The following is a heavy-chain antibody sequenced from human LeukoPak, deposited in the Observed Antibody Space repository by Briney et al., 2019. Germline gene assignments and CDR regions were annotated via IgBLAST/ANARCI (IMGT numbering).Heavy chain of an antibody. V-gene: IGHV3-7*01. CDR2: IKPDGGDK. J-gene: IGHJ4*02. Sequence: GSLRLSCAASGFTFSTYWMAWVRQVPGKGLEWVATIKPDGGDKYYVDSVKGRFTISRDNARNSLFLQMNSLRAEDTAVYYCARDRSTVAGIDYWGQGTLVTVSS. CDR1: GFTFSTYW. CDR3: ARDRSTVAGIDY. D-gene: IGHD6-19*01.